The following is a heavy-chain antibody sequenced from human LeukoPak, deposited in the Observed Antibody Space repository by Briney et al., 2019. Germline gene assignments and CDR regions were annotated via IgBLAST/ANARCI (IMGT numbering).Heavy chain of an antibody. CDR2: IYYSGST. J-gene: IGHJ4*02. Sequence: SETLSLTCTVSGGSISSSSYYWGWIRQPPGKGLEWIGSIYYSGSTNYNPSLKSRVTISVDTSKNQFSLKLSSVTAADTAVYYCARAEGGYSSGWFDYWGQGTLVTVSS. V-gene: IGHV4-39*07. D-gene: IGHD6-19*01. CDR1: GGSISSSSYY. CDR3: ARAEGGYSSGWFDY.